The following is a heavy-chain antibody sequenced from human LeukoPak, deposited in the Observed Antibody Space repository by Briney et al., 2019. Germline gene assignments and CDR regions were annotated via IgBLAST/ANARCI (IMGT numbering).Heavy chain of an antibody. CDR1: GGSFSGYY. V-gene: IGHV4-34*01. J-gene: IGHJ4*02. D-gene: IGHD6-19*01. CDR2: INHSGST. Sequence: SETLSLTCAIYGGSFSGYYWSWIRQPPGKGLEWIGEINHSGSTNYNPSLKSRITISVDTSKNQFSLKMSSVTAADTAVYYCGRTVTVAAPFDYWGQGTLVAVSS. CDR3: GRTVTVAAPFDY.